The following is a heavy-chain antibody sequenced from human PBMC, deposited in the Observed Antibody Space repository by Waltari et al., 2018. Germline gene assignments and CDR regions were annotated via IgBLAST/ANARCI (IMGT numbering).Heavy chain of an antibody. CDR2: MSYNGAT. CDR3: ATYIGASIGTAAFDV. Sequence: QLQLRESGPGLGKPSETLSLTCIVSGGSITSNRHYWAWIRQPPGQGLEWIGTMSYNGATYSSPSLKSRVTVSRDTSKNHLSLKLGSVTAADTAVYYCATYIGASIGTAAFDVWGQGTMVTVSS. V-gene: IGHV4-39*02. D-gene: IGHD5-12*01. J-gene: IGHJ3*01. CDR1: GGSITSNRHY.